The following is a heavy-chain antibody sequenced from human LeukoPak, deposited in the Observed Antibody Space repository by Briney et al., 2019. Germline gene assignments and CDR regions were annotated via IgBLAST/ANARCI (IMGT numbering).Heavy chain of an antibody. CDR1: GFTFSSYA. Sequence: PGGSLRLSCAASGFTFSSYAMHWVRQAPGKGLEWVAVISYDGSNKYYADSVKGRFTISRDNSKNTLYLQMNSLRAEDTAVYYCAKDSWRFTFGGVIDTDYWGQGTLVTVSS. V-gene: IGHV3-30-3*01. D-gene: IGHD3-16*02. CDR2: ISYDGSNK. CDR3: AKDSWRFTFGGVIDTDY. J-gene: IGHJ4*02.